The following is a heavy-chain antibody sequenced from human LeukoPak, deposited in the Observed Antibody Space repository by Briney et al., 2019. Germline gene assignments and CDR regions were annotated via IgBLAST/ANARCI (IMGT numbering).Heavy chain of an antibody. V-gene: IGHV3-11*01. CDR3: ARALNDAFDI. Sequence: GGSLRLSCAASGFTFSDYYMGWIRQAPGKGPEWISYITSSGSSVYYSDSVKGRFTISRDNAKNSLFLQINSLRAEDTAMFYCARALNDAFDIWGQGTMVTGSS. J-gene: IGHJ3*02. CDR1: GFTFSDYY. CDR2: ITSSGSSV.